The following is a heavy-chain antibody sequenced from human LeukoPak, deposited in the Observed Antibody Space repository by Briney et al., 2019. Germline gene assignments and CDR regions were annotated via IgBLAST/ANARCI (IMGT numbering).Heavy chain of an antibody. CDR3: AKDILLYSSSPFFDY. V-gene: IGHV3-30*02. CDR1: GFTFSSYG. CDR2: IRYDGSNK. J-gene: IGHJ4*02. Sequence: PGGSLRLSCAASGFTFSSYGMHWVRQAPGKGLEWVAFIRYDGSNKYYADSVKGRFAISRDNSKNTLYLQMNSLRAEDTAVYYCAKDILLYSSSPFFDYWGQGTLVTVSS. D-gene: IGHD6-13*01.